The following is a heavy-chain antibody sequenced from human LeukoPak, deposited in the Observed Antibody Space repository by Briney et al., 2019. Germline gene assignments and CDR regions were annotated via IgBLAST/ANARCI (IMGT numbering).Heavy chain of an antibody. CDR2: IWYGGSNK. Sequence: GGSLRLSCAASGFTFSSYGMHWVRQAPGKGLEWVAVIWYGGSNKYYADFVKGRFTISRDNSKNTLYLQMNSLRAEDTAVYYWAKDPRNGSYGGGGYFDYWGQGTLVTVSS. CDR1: GFTFSSYG. J-gene: IGHJ4*02. V-gene: IGHV3-30*02. D-gene: IGHD1-26*01. CDR3: AKDPRNGSYGGGGYFDY.